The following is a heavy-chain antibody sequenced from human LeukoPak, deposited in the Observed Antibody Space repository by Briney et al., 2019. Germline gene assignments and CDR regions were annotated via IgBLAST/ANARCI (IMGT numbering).Heavy chain of an antibody. CDR2: ISYDGSNK. J-gene: IGHJ4*02. V-gene: IGHV3-30*04. CDR1: GVTFSSYA. D-gene: IGHD3-10*01. Sequence: GGSLRLSCAASGVTFSSYAMHWVRQAPGKGLEWVALISYDGSNKYYADSVKGRFTISRDNSKNTLYLQMNSLRAEDTAVYYCARGNLITMVRGDEYYFDYWGQGTLVTVSS. CDR3: ARGNLITMVRGDEYYFDY.